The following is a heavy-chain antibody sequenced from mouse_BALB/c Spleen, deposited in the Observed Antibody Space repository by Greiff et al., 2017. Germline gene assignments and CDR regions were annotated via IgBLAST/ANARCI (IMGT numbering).Heavy chain of an antibody. V-gene: IGHV5-6-4*01. CDR1: GFTFSSYT. Sequence: EVKLVESGGGLVKPGGSLKLSCAASGFTFSSYTMSWVRQTPEKRLEWVATISSGGSYTYYPDSVKGRFTISRDNAKNTLYLQMSSLKSEDTAMYYCTRDELGYAMDYWGQGTSVTVSS. CDR2: ISSGGSYT. J-gene: IGHJ4*01. D-gene: IGHD4-1*01. CDR3: TRDELGYAMDY.